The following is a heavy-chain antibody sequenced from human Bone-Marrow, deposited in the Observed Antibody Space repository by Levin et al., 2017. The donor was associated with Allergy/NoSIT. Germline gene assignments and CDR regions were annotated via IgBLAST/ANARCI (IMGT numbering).Heavy chain of an antibody. D-gene: IGHD6-13*01. J-gene: IGHJ4*02. CDR2: IYYSGST. Sequence: PSETLSLTCTVSGGSISSSSYYWGWIRQPPGKGLEWIGSIYYSGSTYYNPSLKSRVTISVDTSKNQFSLKLSSVTAADTAVYYCARHSIAAAGTIDYWGQGTLVTVSS. CDR1: GGSISSSSYY. V-gene: IGHV4-39*01. CDR3: ARHSIAAAGTIDY.